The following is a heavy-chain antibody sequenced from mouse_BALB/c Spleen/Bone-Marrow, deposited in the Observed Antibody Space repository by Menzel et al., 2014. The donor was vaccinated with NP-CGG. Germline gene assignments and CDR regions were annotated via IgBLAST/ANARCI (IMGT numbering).Heavy chain of an antibody. J-gene: IGHJ2*01. D-gene: IGHD4-1*01. V-gene: IGHV5-17*02. CDR2: ISSGSSPI. CDR3: TRGRNWDDFDY. CDR1: GFTFSSFG. Sequence: EVQVVESGGGLVQPGGSRKLSCAASGFTFSSFGMHWVRQAPEKGLEWVAYISSGSSPIFYADTVKGRFTISRDNPKNTLFLQMTSLRSEDTAIYYCTRGRNWDDFDYWGQGTTLTVSS.